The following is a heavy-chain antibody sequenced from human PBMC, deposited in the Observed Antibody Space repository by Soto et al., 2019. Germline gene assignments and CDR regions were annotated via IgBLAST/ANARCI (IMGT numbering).Heavy chain of an antibody. V-gene: IGHV4-31*03. CDR3: ASVARMAAFDI. CDR2: IYYSGST. Sequence: SETLSLTCTVSGGSIGSGGYYWSWIRQHPGKGLEWIGYIYYSGSTYYNPSLKSRVTISVDTSKNQFSLKLSSVTAADTAVYYCASVARMAAFDIWGQGTMVTVSS. D-gene: IGHD2-15*01. J-gene: IGHJ3*02. CDR1: GGSIGSGGYY.